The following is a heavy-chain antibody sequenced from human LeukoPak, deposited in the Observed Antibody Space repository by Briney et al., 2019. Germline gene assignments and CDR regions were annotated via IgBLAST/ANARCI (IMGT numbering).Heavy chain of an antibody. D-gene: IGHD5-24*01. CDR1: GGSISSGDYY. CDR2: IYYSGST. V-gene: IGHV4-30-4*01. J-gene: IGHJ6*02. CDR3: ARDRLDGQGFYYGMDV. Sequence: SETLSLTCTVSGGSISSGDYYWSWIRQPPGKGLEWIGYIYYSGSTYYNPSLKSRVTISVDTSKNQFSLKLSSVTAADTAVYYCARDRLDGQGFYYGMDVWGQGTTVTVSS.